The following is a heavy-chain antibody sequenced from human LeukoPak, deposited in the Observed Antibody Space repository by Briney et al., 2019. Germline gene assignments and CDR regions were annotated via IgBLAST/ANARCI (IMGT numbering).Heavy chain of an antibody. J-gene: IGHJ4*02. V-gene: IGHV5-51*01. CDR1: GYSFTTYW. CDR2: IYPGHSDT. Sequence: GESLKVSCKGSGYSFTTYWIAWVRQMPGEGLEWVGIIYPGHSDTRYSPSFQGQVTISADKSISTAYLQWSSLKASDTAIYYCARRHDSSGYSDYWGQGTLVTVSS. CDR3: ARRHDSSGYSDY. D-gene: IGHD3-22*01.